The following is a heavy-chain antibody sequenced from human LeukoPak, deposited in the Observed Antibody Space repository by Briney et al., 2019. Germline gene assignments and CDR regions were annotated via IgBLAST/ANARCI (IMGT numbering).Heavy chain of an antibody. Sequence: SKTLSLTCTVSGGSITNQYWTWIRQPPGKGLEWMGYMSYSGSSNYNPSLNSRGTISVDTSKNQFSLKLTSVTAADTAVYYCARERVEGTGAGSYYHFGMDVWGQGTTVTVSS. D-gene: IGHD3-10*01. V-gene: IGHV4-59*11. CDR1: GGSITNQY. CDR2: MSYSGSS. J-gene: IGHJ6*02. CDR3: ARERVEGTGAGSYYHFGMDV.